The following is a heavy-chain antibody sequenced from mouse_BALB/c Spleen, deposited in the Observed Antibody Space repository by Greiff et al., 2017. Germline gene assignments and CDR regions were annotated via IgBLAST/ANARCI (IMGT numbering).Heavy chain of an antibody. D-gene: IGHD2-1*01. Sequence: EVKLVESGGGLVQPGGSLKLPCAAPGFTFSSYGMSWVRQTPDKRLELVATINSNGGSTYYPDSVKGRFTISRDNAKNTLYLQMSSLKSEDTAMYYCARPIYYGNYVPFDYWGQGTTLTVSS. CDR3: ARPIYYGNYVPFDY. CDR1: GFTFSSYG. V-gene: IGHV5-6-3*01. CDR2: INSNGGST. J-gene: IGHJ2*01.